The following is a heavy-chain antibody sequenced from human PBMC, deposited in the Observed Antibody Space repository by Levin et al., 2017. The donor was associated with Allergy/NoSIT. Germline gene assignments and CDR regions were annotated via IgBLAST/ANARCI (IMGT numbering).Heavy chain of an antibody. CDR3: ARLNYYDTGSSYLYSGMDV. CDR1: GYTFTGYY. CDR2: INTNTGGT. J-gene: IGHJ6*02. V-gene: IGHV1-2*02. Sequence: ASVKVSCKASGYTFTGYYIHWVRQAPGQGLEWMGWINTNTGGTNYAQKFQGRVTMTRDTSISTADMDLSRLTSDDTAVYYCARLNYYDTGSSYLYSGMDVWGQGTTVTVSS. D-gene: IGHD3-22*01.